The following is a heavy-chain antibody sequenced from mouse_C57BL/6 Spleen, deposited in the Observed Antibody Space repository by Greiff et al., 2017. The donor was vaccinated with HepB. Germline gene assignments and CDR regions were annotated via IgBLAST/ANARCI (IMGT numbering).Heavy chain of an antibody. CDR3: AVIYDGYLGAY. Sequence: EVQRVESGPGLVKPSQSLSLTCSVTGYSITSGYYWNWIRQFPGNKLEWMGYISYDGSNNYNPSLKNRISITRDTSKNQFFLKLNSVTTEDTATYYCAVIYDGYLGAYWGQGTLVTVSA. CDR2: ISYDGSN. V-gene: IGHV3-6*01. D-gene: IGHD2-3*01. J-gene: IGHJ3*01. CDR1: GYSITSGYY.